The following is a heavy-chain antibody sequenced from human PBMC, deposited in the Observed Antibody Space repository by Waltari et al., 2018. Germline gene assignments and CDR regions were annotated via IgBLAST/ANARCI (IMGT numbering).Heavy chain of an antibody. J-gene: IGHJ4*02. Sequence: QVQLVQSGAEVKKPGSSVKVSCKASGGTFSSYAISWVRQAPGQGLAWMGRIRPIFVTANYAQKVQGRVTITADKSPSTADMELSSLRSEDTAGYYWARDLEDSGSPDYWGQGTLVTVSS. D-gene: IGHD1-26*01. V-gene: IGHV1-69*08. CDR1: GGTFSSYA. CDR3: ARDLEDSGSPDY. CDR2: IRPIFVTA.